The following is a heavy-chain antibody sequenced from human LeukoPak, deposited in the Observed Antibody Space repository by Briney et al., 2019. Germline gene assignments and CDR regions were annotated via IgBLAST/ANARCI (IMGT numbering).Heavy chain of an antibody. CDR1: GFAFKSYG. D-gene: IGHD1-26*01. V-gene: IGHV3-33*01. Sequence: GRSRRPSSAASGFAFKSYGMHWVRQAQGKGLEWVAVIWYDGSNKYYADSAKGRFTISRDNSKNTLYLQMNSLRGEDTAVYYCARGATYHDYWGQGTLVTVSS. J-gene: IGHJ4*02. CDR3: ARGATYHDY. CDR2: IWYDGSNK.